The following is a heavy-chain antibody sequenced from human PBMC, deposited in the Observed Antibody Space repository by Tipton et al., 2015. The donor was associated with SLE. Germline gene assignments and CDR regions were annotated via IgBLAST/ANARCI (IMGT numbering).Heavy chain of an antibody. CDR2: VYNGDDT. Sequence: GSLRLSCAASGFTSSHYGMTWVRQAPGKGLEWVSVVYNGDDTYYADSVKGRFTISRDNANNSLYLQMSSLKAEDTAIYYCVKSWGVWGQGTLVTVSS. D-gene: IGHD2-8*01. J-gene: IGHJ4*02. V-gene: IGHV3-66*01. CDR1: GFTSSHYG. CDR3: VKSWGV.